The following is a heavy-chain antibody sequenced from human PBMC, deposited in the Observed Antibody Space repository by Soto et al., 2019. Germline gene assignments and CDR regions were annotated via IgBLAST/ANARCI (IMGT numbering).Heavy chain of an antibody. CDR3: AIDLGTIFGVVINWDAFDI. D-gene: IGHD3-3*01. J-gene: IGHJ3*02. CDR1: GFTFSSYA. V-gene: IGHV3-30-3*01. Sequence: GGSLRLSCAASGFTFSSYAMHWVRQAPGKGLEWVAVISYDGSNKYYADSVKGRFTISRDNSKNTLYLQMNSLRAEDTAVYYCAIDLGTIFGVVINWDAFDIWGQGTMVTVSS. CDR2: ISYDGSNK.